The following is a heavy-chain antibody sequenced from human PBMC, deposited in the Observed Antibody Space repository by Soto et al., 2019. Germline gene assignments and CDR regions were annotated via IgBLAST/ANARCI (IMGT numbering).Heavy chain of an antibody. J-gene: IGHJ4*02. CDR1: GFTFSSCA. V-gene: IGHV3-30-3*01. Sequence: QVQLVESGGGVVQPGRSLRLSCAASGFTFSSCAMHWVRQAPGKGLEWVALISYDGSNKYYADSVKVRFTISRDNSKNTLYLRMNSLRAEDTAVYYCARDKRDLRFLEWSYYFDYWGQGTLVTVSS. CDR2: ISYDGSNK. CDR3: ARDKRDLRFLEWSYYFDY. D-gene: IGHD3-3*01.